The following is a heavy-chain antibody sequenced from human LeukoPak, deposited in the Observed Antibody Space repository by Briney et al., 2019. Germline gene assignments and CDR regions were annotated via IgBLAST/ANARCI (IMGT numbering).Heavy chain of an antibody. V-gene: IGHV4-4*02. CDR2: IYESGSP. CDR1: GVSISSKTW. Sequence: SETLSLTCAVSGVSISSKTWWNWVRQAPGEGLEWIGEIYESGSPNYNPSLKSRVTISRDKSKNQFSLELRSVTAADTAMYYCARGHNENNYKSACDMWGQGTMVTVSS. J-gene: IGHJ3*02. CDR3: ARGHNENNYKSACDM. D-gene: IGHD1/OR15-1a*01.